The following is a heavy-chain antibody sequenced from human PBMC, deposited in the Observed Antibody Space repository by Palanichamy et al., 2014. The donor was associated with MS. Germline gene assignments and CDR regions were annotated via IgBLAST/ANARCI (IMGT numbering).Heavy chain of an antibody. CDR2: INEAGSDK. Sequence: EVQLVESGGGLVQPGGSLRLSCAASGFTFSSYWMSWVRQAPGKGLEWVATINEAGSDKYYVDSAKGRFTVSRDDAKNSLYLQMNSLRVEDTAVYYCARDVGSIAVDWGQGTLVIVSS. CDR3: ARDVGSIAVD. J-gene: IGHJ4*02. D-gene: IGHD6-19*01. CDR1: GFTFSSYW. V-gene: IGHV3-7*01.